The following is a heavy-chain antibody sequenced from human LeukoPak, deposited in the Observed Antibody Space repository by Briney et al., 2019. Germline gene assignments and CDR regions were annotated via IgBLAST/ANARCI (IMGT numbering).Heavy chain of an antibody. CDR2: ISSSGSTI. CDR1: GFTFSSYE. CDR3: ARTTVSQTYYFDY. J-gene: IGHJ4*02. V-gene: IGHV3-48*03. D-gene: IGHD4-11*01. Sequence: PGGSLRLSCAASGFTFSSYETNWVRQAPGKGLEWVSYISSSGSTIYYADSVKGRFTISRDNAKNSLYLQMDSLRAEDTAVYYCARTTVSQTYYFDYWGQGTLVTVSS.